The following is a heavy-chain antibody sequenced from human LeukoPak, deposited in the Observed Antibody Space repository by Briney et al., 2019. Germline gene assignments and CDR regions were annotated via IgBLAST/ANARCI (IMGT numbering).Heavy chain of an antibody. CDR2: ISYDGSNK. D-gene: IGHD5-12*01. J-gene: IGHJ4*02. CDR1: GFTFSSYA. V-gene: IGHV3-30*04. Sequence: GGSLRLSCAASGFTFSSYAMHWVRQAPGKGLEWVAVISYDGSNKYYADSVKGRFTISRDNSKNTLYLQMNSLRAEDTAVYYCARGLKWGYVETRLWNYWGQGTLVTVSS. CDR3: ARGLKWGYVETRLWNY.